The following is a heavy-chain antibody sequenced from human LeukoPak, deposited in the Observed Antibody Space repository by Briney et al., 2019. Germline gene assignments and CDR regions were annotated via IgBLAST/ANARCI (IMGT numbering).Heavy chain of an antibody. CDR3: ARDLPEMRAFDI. CDR1: GGSISSYY. Sequence: SETLSLTCTVSGGSISSYYWSWIRQPTGKGLEWIGRIYTSGSTYYNPSLKSRVTISVDTSKNQFSLKLSSVTAADTAVYYCARDLPEMRAFDIWGQGTMVTVSS. J-gene: IGHJ3*02. V-gene: IGHV4-4*07. CDR2: IYTSGST. D-gene: IGHD5-24*01.